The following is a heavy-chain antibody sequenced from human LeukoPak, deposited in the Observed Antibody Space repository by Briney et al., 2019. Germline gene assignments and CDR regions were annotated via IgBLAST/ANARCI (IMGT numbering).Heavy chain of an antibody. D-gene: IGHD3-10*01. CDR3: AKPPRIYYGSRSRSPYFDY. CDR2: ISGSGGST. V-gene: IGHV3-23*01. Sequence: GGSLRLSCAASGFTFSSYAMSWVRQAPGKGLEWVSAISGSGGSTYYADSVKGRFTISRDNSKNTLYLQMNSLRAEDTAVYYCAKPPRIYYGSRSRSPYFDYWGQGTLVTVSS. CDR1: GFTFSSYA. J-gene: IGHJ4*02.